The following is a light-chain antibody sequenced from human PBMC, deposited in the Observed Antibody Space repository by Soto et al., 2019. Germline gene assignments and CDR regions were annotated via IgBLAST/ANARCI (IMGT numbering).Light chain of an antibody. CDR2: GAS. V-gene: IGKV3-15*01. Sequence: EIVMTQSPATLSVSPGERATLSCRASQSVSSSLAWYQQKPGQAPRLLIYGASTRATGIPARFSGSGSGTEFTLTISSLQSEDFAVYYCQQYNNWPLTFGPGTKVDIK. CDR1: QSVSSS. J-gene: IGKJ3*01. CDR3: QQYNNWPLT.